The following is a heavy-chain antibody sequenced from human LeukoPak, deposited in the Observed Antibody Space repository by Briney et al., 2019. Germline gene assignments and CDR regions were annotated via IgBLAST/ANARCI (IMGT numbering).Heavy chain of an antibody. CDR1: GYTFTGYF. CDR3: ARERGGSYHFDY. D-gene: IGHD1-26*01. V-gene: IGHV1-2*02. Sequence: ASVKVSCKASGYTFTGYFIHWVRQAPGQGLEWMGWINPNSGGTNYAQKFQGRVTMTRDTSISTAYMELSRLRSDDTAVYYCARERGGSYHFDYWGQGTLVTVSS. J-gene: IGHJ4*02. CDR2: INPNSGGT.